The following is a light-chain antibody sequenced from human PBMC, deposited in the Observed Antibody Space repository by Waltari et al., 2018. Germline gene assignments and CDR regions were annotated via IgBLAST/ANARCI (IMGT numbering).Light chain of an antibody. CDR3: HQLNMYLPIT. V-gene: IGKV1-9*01. CDR2: AAS. Sequence: IQWTQSPSSLSASVGDRVTLTCRASQGIRRYSAWYQNKPAKAPNLLIYAASTLQSGVPSRCSGSRSRTDFILTISSLQAEDFSTYYCHQLNMYLPITFGQGTRLEIK. CDR1: QGIRRY. J-gene: IGKJ5*01.